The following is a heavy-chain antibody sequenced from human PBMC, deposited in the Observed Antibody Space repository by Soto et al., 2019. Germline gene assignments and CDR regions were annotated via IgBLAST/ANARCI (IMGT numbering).Heavy chain of an antibody. CDR1: GYTFTSYA. J-gene: IGHJ5*01. CDR2: INAGNGNT. V-gene: IGHV1-3*01. CDR3: AREENGGWFDY. D-gene: IGHD4-17*01. Sequence: ASVKVSCKASGYTFTSYAMHWVRQAPGQRLEWMGWINAGNGNTKYSQKFQGRVTITRDTSASTAYMELRSLRSDDTAVYYCAREENGGWFDYWGQGTLVTVSS.